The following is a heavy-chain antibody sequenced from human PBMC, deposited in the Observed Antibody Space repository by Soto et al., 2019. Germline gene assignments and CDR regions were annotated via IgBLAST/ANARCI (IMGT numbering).Heavy chain of an antibody. D-gene: IGHD3-16*01. CDR3: GRGGGGFD. V-gene: IGHV4-59*08. CDR1: GGSISSFY. J-gene: IGHJ4*02. CDR2: AYYNGNT. Sequence: QVQLQESGPGLVKPSETLSLTCTVSGGSISSFYWTWIRQSPGKGLEWIGYAYYNGNTNYNPSLNGQVPLFRAPAKTQFSLKAASGAARDPAVYFWGRGGGGFDWGQGTLVTVSS.